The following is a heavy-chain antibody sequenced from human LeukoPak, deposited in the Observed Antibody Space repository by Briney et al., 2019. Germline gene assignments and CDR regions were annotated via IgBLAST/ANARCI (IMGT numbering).Heavy chain of an antibody. CDR3: ARGRGSTSRY. J-gene: IGHJ4*02. Sequence: GASVTVSFKASVYTFTNYGITWVRQAPSQGREGMGWISTYNGNTNYAQNLQGRVTMTADTSTSTAYMEPRSLISDDTAVYYCARGRGSTSRYWGQGTLVTVSS. CDR1: VYTFTNYG. CDR2: ISTYNGNT. V-gene: IGHV1-18*01. D-gene: IGHD5-12*01.